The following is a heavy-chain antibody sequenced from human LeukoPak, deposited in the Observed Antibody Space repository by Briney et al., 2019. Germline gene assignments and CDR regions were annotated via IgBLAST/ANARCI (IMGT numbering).Heavy chain of an antibody. CDR1: GFTFSSYA. CDR2: ISYDGSNK. Sequence: ESGGSLRLSCAASGFTFSSYAMHWVRQAPGKGLEWVAVISYDGSNKYYADSVKGRFTISRDNSKNTLYLQMNSLRAEDTAVYYCARDPPGGQLVRGVDYWGQGTLVTVSS. D-gene: IGHD6-6*01. J-gene: IGHJ4*02. V-gene: IGHV3-30-3*01. CDR3: ARDPPGGQLVRGVDY.